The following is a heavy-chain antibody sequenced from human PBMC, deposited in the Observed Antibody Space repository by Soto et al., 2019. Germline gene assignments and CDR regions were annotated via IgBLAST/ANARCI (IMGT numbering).Heavy chain of an antibody. CDR2: IYPGDSDT. J-gene: IGHJ5*02. V-gene: IGHV5-51*01. D-gene: IGHD2-15*01. Sequence: GESLKISCTGVGYSFTSYRIGWVRQMPGKGLEWMGIIYPGDSDTRYSPSFQGQVTISADKSITTAYLQWSSLKASDTAMYYCTRAPLRCSGGSCYSADAWGQGTLVTVSS. CDR3: TRAPLRCSGGSCYSADA. CDR1: GYSFTSYR.